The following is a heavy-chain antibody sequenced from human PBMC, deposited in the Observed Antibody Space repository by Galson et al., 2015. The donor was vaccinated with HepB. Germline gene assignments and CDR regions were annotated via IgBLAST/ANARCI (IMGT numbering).Heavy chain of an antibody. J-gene: IGHJ3*02. CDR3: ARANGSSSGDDAFDI. D-gene: IGHD6-6*01. Sequence: SLRLSCAASGFTVSSNYMSWVRQAPGKGLEWVSVIYSGGSTYYADSVKGRFTISRDNSKNTLYLQMNSLRAEDTAVYYCARANGSSSGDDAFDIWGQGTMVTVSS. CDR2: IYSGGST. V-gene: IGHV3-53*01. CDR1: GFTVSSNY.